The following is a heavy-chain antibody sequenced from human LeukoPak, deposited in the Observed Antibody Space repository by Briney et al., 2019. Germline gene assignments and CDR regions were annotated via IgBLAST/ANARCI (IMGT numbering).Heavy chain of an antibody. Sequence: GGSLRLSCIASGLTFRNYAMSWVRQASAKGLEWVAGMDQGGGFIQYADSVKGRFTISRDNSKNTLHLQMSSLRAEDTAVYYRAKDYRGSGEVGETGPLDYWGQGTLVTVSS. V-gene: IGHV3-23*01. J-gene: IGHJ4*02. CDR2: MDQGGGFI. D-gene: IGHD1-14*01. CDR3: AKDYRGSGEVGETGPLDY. CDR1: GLTFRNYA.